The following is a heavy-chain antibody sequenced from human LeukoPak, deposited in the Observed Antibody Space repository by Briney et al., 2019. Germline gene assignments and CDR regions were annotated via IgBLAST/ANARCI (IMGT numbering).Heavy chain of an antibody. J-gene: IGHJ5*02. CDR3: ARGASNWFDP. CDR2: INHSGST. CDR1: GGSFSGYY. V-gene: IGHV4-34*01. Sequence: SETLSLTCAVYGGSFSGYYWSWIRQPPGKGLEWIGEINHSGSTNYNPSLKSRVTISVDTSKNQFSLKLSSVTAADTAVYYCARGASNWFDPWGQGTLVDVSS.